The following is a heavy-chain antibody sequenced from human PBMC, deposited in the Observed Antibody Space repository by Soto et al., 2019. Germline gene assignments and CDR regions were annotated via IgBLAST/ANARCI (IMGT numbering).Heavy chain of an antibody. CDR2: IKSNPDSGTT. J-gene: IGHJ4*02. V-gene: IGHV3-15*01. CDR3: TRRKLGSRPCLLDS. Sequence: GGSLRLSCAASGFTFSNSCMNWVRQAPGKGQEWVGRIKSNPDSGTTDYAAPVKGRFTMSRDDSQNSLYLQMNSLKTEDTAVYYCTRRKLGSRPCLLDSWGRGSLVIVSA. D-gene: IGHD7-27*01. CDR1: GFTFSNSC.